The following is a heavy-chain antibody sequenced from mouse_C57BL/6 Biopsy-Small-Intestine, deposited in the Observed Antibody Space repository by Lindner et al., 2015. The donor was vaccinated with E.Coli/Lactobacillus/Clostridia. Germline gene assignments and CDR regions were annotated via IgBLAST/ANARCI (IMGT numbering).Heavy chain of an antibody. V-gene: IGHV1-54*01. CDR2: INPGSGGT. J-gene: IGHJ2*01. Sequence: VQLQESGAELVRPGTSVKVSCKASGYAFANFLIEWIKQRPGQGLEWIGVINPGSGGTAYNEKFKGKATLTSDKSSSTAYMHLNSLTSEDSAVYLCASWGNFETWGQGTALTVSS. CDR3: ASWGNFET. D-gene: IGHD4-1*01. CDR1: GYAFANFL.